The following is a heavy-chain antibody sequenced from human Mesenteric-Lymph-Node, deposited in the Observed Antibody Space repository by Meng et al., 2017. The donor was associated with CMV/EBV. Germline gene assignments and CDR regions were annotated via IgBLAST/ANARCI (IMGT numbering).Heavy chain of an antibody. CDR3: AKDLVSYHYDTSGYYPY. V-gene: IGHV3-23*01. Sequence: GESLKISCAASGFTFSSYAMSWVRQAPGKGLEWVSAISGSGGSTYYADSVKGRFTISRDNSKNTLYLQMNSLRAEDTAVYYCAKDLVSYHYDTSGYYPYWGQGTLVTVSS. D-gene: IGHD3-22*01. CDR1: GFTFSSYA. J-gene: IGHJ4*02. CDR2: ISGSGGST.